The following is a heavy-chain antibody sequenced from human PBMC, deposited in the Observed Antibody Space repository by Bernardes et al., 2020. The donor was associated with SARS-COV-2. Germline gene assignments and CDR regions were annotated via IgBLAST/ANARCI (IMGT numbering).Heavy chain of an antibody. CDR2: INPNNGGT. V-gene: IGHV1-2*02. CDR3: ARGAVSTTTGLIYYYYYIDV. CDR1: GYTFSAYY. D-gene: IGHD1-1*01. Sequence: ASVKVSCKASGYTFSAYYIHWIRQAPGQGLEWMGWINPNNGGTKYAQRFQGRVTMTRDRSIGTAYMELSSLRSDDTAMYFCARGAVSTTTGLIYYYYYIDVWGKGTTVTVSS. J-gene: IGHJ6*03.